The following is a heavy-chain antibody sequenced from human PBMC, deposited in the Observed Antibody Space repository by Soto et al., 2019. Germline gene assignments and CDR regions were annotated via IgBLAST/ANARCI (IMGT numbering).Heavy chain of an antibody. CDR1: GGSFSGYY. J-gene: IGHJ6*02. CDR2: INHSGVT. V-gene: IGHV4-34*01. Sequence: SETRSLTCAVYGGSFSGYYWSWIRQPPGKGLEWIGEINHSGVTNYKPSLKRRVTISVDTSKNQFSLQLKSVTAADTALYYCARFSGSYYYAMDVWGQGSTVTVSS. D-gene: IGHD6-19*01. CDR3: ARFSGSYYYAMDV.